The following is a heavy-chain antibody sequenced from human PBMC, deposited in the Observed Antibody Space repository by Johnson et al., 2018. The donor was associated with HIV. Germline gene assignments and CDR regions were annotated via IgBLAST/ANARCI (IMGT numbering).Heavy chain of an antibody. J-gene: IGHJ3*02. CDR1: GFTFSSYG. V-gene: IGHV3-30*02. CDR2: IRYDGSNK. Sequence: QVQLVESGGGVVQPGGSLRLSCAASGFTFSSYGMHWVRQAPGKGLEWVAFIRYDGSNKYYADSVKGRFTISRDNSKKTLYLQMNSLRAEDTAVYSCATGDCNGGSCHAFDIWGQGTMVTVSS. D-gene: IGHD2-15*01. CDR3: ATGDCNGGSCHAFDI.